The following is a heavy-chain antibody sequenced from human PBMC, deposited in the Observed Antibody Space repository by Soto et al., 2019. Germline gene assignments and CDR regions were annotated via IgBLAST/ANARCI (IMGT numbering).Heavy chain of an antibody. D-gene: IGHD5-12*01. V-gene: IGHV1-3*04. J-gene: IGHJ4*02. CDR2: ISTGNEDR. CDR3: ARGSGYIFDY. Sequence: ASVKVSCKASGYTFTTYAVHWVRQAPGQRLEWVGWISTGNEDRKYSPTFLGRVSITRDTSASTAYMELSSLTSEDTAVYFCARGSGYIFDYWGQGTLVNVSS. CDR1: GYTFTTYA.